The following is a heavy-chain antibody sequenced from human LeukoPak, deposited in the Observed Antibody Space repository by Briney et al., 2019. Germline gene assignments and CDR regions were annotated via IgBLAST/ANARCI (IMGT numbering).Heavy chain of an antibody. Sequence: GGSLRLSCAASGFTFSSHAMSWVRQAPGKGLGWVSTISDTGGSTYFADSVKGRFTISRDNSKNTLYLQMNSLRAEDTAVYYCAKGRSVDYNWFDPWGQGTLVTVSS. CDR3: AKGRSVDYNWFDP. J-gene: IGHJ5*02. V-gene: IGHV3-23*01. CDR1: GFTFSSHA. CDR2: ISDTGGST.